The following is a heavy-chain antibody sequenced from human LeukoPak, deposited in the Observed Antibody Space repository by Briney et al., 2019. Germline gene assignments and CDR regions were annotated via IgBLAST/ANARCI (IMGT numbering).Heavy chain of an antibody. CDR1: GFPFNTYG. Sequence: GRSLRLSCAASGFPFNTYGMHWVRQAPGKGLEWVAVIWYDGSNKYYADSVKGRFTISRDNSKNTLYLQMNSLRAEDTAVYYCARDDVVVAAIFDYWGQGTLVTVSS. CDR2: IWYDGSNK. CDR3: ARDDVVVAAIFDY. V-gene: IGHV3-33*08. D-gene: IGHD2-15*01. J-gene: IGHJ4*02.